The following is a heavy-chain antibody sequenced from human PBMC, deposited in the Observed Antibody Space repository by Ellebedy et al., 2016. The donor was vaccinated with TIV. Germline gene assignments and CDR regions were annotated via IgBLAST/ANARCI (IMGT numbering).Heavy chain of an antibody. CDR3: ARGSGFGEVYRFDP. J-gene: IGHJ5*02. V-gene: IGHV1-8*02. D-gene: IGHD3-10*01. CDR2: INPKTGNT. CDR1: GYPFIDFD. Sequence: AASVKVSCKASGYPFIDFDINWVRQAAGQAGIEWMGWINPKTGNTGYAEKFQGRVTSTRDTPISTAYMELSGLTSEDKAVYYCARGSGFGEVYRFDPWGQGTLVTVSS.